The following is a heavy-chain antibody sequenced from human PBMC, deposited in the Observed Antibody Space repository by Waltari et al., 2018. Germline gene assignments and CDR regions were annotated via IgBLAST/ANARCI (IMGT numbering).Heavy chain of an antibody. CDR3: ARRRTGDTYWYFDL. Sequence: EVQLVQSGAEVRKPGESLRISCQGSGYRFTNYWIAWVHPVPGQGLEWMGLIFPGDSNTRYSPSFQGQVTMSVDRSNNTAYLQWSSLRASDTAIYYCARRRTGDTYWYFDLWGRGTLVTVSS. CDR2: IFPGDSNT. D-gene: IGHD7-27*01. V-gene: IGHV5-51*07. CDR1: GYRFTNYW. J-gene: IGHJ2*01.